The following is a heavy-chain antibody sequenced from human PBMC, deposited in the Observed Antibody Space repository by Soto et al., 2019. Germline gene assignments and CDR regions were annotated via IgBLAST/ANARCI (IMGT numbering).Heavy chain of an antibody. J-gene: IGHJ5*01. V-gene: IGHV1-69*06. CDR3: ARPPGYTGYPNRGRFDP. D-gene: IGHD5-12*01. CDR2: SIPIFGTT. CDR1: GGTFSSYA. Sequence: SVKFSCKASGGTFSSYAISWVRQAPGQGLEWMGESIPIFGTTKFAQKLQGRVTLTADKSTNTTYMDLSSLTSEDTAVYYCARPPGYTGYPNRGRFDPWGEGTPVTVSS.